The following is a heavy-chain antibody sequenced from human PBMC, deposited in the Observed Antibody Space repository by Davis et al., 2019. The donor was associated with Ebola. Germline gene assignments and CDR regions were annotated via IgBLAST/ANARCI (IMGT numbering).Heavy chain of an antibody. V-gene: IGHV4-39*01. CDR1: GGSISRSSYY. J-gene: IGHJ5*02. CDR2: IYYSGST. D-gene: IGHD6-13*01. Sequence: MPSETLSLTCTVSGGSISRSSYYWGWIRQPPGKGLEWIGSIYYSGSTYYNPSLKSRVTISVDTSKNQFSLKLSSVTAADTAVYYCARRRRVAAPPPGFDPWGQGTLVTVSS. CDR3: ARRRRVAAPPPGFDP.